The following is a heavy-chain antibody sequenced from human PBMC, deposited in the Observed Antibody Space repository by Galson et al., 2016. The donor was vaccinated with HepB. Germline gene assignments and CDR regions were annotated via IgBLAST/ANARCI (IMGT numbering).Heavy chain of an antibody. J-gene: IGHJ4*02. CDR3: ARHSGSTGRKFDD. D-gene: IGHD1-26*01. V-gene: IGHV4-39*01. Sequence: SETLSLTCSVSGGSISSTSYYWGWIRQPPGKGLEWIGSISYSGSTYYNPSLKSRVTTSKDTSKNQFSLRLSSVTAADTAVYYCARHSGSTGRKFDDWGQGTLVTVSS. CDR2: ISYSGST. CDR1: GGSISSTSYY.